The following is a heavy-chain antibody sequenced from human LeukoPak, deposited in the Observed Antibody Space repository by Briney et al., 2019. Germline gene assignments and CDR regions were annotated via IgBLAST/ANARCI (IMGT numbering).Heavy chain of an antibody. V-gene: IGHV4-34*01. CDR3: ARSIAAVRFFGY. Sequence: SETLSLTCAVYGGSFTNYYWSWIRQPPGKGLEWIGEINHSGSTNYNPSLKSRVTISVDTSKNQFSLKLSSVTAADTAVYYCARSIAAVRFFGYWGQGTLVTVSS. D-gene: IGHD6-13*01. CDR1: GGSFTNYY. J-gene: IGHJ4*02. CDR2: INHSGST.